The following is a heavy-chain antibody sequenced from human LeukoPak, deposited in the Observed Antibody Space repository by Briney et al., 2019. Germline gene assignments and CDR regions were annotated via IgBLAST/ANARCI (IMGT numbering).Heavy chain of an antibody. J-gene: IGHJ6*02. CDR2: ITHNGTA. CDR1: GGSFSGYY. Sequence: SETLSLTRGVSGGSFSGYYCNWIRQAPGKGLEWIGEITHNGTASSNPSLKSRVTISVDTSRSRFSLKLNSATAADTAVYYCVRGFLGLNGGIWGQGTTVTVSS. D-gene: IGHD3-16*01. CDR3: VRGFLGLNGGI. V-gene: IGHV4-34*01.